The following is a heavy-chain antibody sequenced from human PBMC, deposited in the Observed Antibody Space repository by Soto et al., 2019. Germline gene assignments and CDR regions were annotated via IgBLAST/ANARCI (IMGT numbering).Heavy chain of an antibody. CDR1: GFTFSSYG. Sequence: GALRLSCAASGFTFSSYGMHWVRQAPGKGLEWVAVIWYDGSNKYYADSVKGRFTISRDNSKNTLYLQMNSLRAEDTAVYYCARDRTVTTFAYYYYYMDVWGKGTTVTVSS. J-gene: IGHJ6*03. V-gene: IGHV3-33*01. D-gene: IGHD4-4*01. CDR2: IWYDGSNK. CDR3: ARDRTVTTFAYYYYYMDV.